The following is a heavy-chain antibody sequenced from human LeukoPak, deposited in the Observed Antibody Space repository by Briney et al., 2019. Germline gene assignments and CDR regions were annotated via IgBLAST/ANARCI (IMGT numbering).Heavy chain of an antibody. D-gene: IGHD1-1*01. CDR1: GYIFTSYA. CDR2: IHAGKGNT. J-gene: IGHJ5*02. Sequence: VASVTVSCKASGYIFTSYAVHWVRQAPGHRLEWMGWIHAGKGNTKYSQKFQGRVTITRDTSASTVYMELSSLRSEDTAVYYCARDITIGTTRFDPWGQGALVTVSS. V-gene: IGHV1-3*01. CDR3: ARDITIGTTRFDP.